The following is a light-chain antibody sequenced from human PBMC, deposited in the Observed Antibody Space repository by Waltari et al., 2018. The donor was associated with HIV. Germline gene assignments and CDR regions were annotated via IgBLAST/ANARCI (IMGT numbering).Light chain of an antibody. CDR1: QSVLYNSNSKNY. J-gene: IGKJ1*01. V-gene: IGKV4-1*01. Sequence: DIVLTQSPDSLAVSLGERATINCKASQSVLYNSNSKNYLSWYQQRPGRPPKLLIYWASTRESGVPDRFSGSASGTDFTLTISGLQAEDVAVYYCHQYYTTPWAFGQGTKVEIK. CDR2: WAS. CDR3: HQYYTTPWA.